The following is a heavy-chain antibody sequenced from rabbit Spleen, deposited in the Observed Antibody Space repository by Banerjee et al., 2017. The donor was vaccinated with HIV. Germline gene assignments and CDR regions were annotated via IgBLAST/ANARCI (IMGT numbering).Heavy chain of an antibody. D-gene: IGHD1-1*01. CDR3: AGEDVGGSVSL. V-gene: IGHV1S7*01. J-gene: IGHJ3*01. CDR2: IYPITETT. Sequence: QLEESGGRLVQPGGSLTLSCKAYGFTISNYWMNWVRQAPGKGLEWIGIIYPITETTYCANWVNSRFANSSDNAQNTVDLHMNSLTAAGTAAYFCAGEDVGGSVSLWGQGTLVTVS. CDR1: GFTISNYW.